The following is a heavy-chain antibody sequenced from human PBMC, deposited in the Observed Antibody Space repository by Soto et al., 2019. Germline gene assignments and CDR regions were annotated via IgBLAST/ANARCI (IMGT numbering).Heavy chain of an antibody. V-gene: IGHV1-69*06. CDR1: GGTFSSYA. CDR2: IIPIFGTA. CDR3: AIDYSNYGGINWFDP. D-gene: IGHD4-4*01. Sequence: SVKVSCKASGGTFSSYAISWVRQAPGQGLEWMGGIIPIFGTANYAQKFQGRVTITADKSTSTAYMELSSLRPEDTAVYYCAIDYSNYGGINWFDPWGQGTLVTVSS. J-gene: IGHJ5*02.